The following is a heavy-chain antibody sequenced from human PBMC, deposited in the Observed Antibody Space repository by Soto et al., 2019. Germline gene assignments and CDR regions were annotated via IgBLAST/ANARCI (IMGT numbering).Heavy chain of an antibody. CDR1: GGSISSYY. D-gene: IGHD3-10*01. Sequence: PSETLSLTCTVSGGSISSYYWSWIRQPPGKGLEWIGDIYYSGSTNYNPSLKSRVTISVDTSKNQFSLKLSSVTAADTAVYYCARVPPYYYGSGGLDYWGQGTLVTSPQ. V-gene: IGHV4-59*12. CDR2: IYYSGST. J-gene: IGHJ4*02. CDR3: ARVPPYYYGSGGLDY.